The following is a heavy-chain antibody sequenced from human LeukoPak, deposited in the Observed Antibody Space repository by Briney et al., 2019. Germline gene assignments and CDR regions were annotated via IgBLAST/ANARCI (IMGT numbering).Heavy chain of an antibody. Sequence: LETLSLTCTVSGGSISNYYWSWLRQPPGKGLEWIGYISFSGSTNYDPSLESRVAISVDTSKNQFSLMLTSVTAADTAVYYCARSIVVVAALDYWGQGTLVTVSS. D-gene: IGHD2-15*01. V-gene: IGHV4-4*09. CDR1: GGSISNYY. CDR2: ISFSGST. CDR3: ARSIVVVAALDY. J-gene: IGHJ4*02.